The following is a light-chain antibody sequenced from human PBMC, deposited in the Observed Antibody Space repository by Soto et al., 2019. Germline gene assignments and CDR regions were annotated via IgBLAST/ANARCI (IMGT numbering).Light chain of an antibody. CDR2: DAS. Sequence: EIVLTQSPATLSLSPGERATLSCRASQSVSNYLGWYQQKPGQAPRLLIYDASNRATGVPARFSGSGSGTDFTLTISSLEPEDFAVYYCQQRSNWPPEITFAQGTRRE. CDR1: QSVSNY. V-gene: IGKV3-11*01. J-gene: IGKJ5*01. CDR3: QQRSNWPPEIT.